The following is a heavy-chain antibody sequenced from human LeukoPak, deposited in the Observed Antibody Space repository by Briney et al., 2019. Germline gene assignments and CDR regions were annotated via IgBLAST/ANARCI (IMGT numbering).Heavy chain of an antibody. Sequence: PGGSLRLSCAGSGFSFSSYGMHWVRQAPGKGLEWMAFIRSDGSNKYYADSVKGRFTISRDNSKNTLYLQMNSLRAEDTAVYYCAREGAWFGELFDYWGQGTLVTVSS. J-gene: IGHJ4*02. CDR1: GFSFSSYG. D-gene: IGHD3-10*01. CDR3: AREGAWFGELFDY. CDR2: IRSDGSNK. V-gene: IGHV3-30*02.